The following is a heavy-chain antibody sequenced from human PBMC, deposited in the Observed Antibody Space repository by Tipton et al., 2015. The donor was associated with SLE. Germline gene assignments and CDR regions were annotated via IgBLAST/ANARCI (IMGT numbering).Heavy chain of an antibody. CDR2: INHSGST. D-gene: IGHD1-7*01. CDR1: GGSFSGYY. V-gene: IGHV4-34*01. J-gene: IGHJ3*02. CDR3: ARVKTGTTSAFDI. Sequence: TLSLTCAVYGGSFSGYYWSWIRQPPGKGLEWIGEINHSGSTNYNPSLKSRVTISVDTSKNQFSLKLSSVTAADTAAYYCARVKTGTTSAFDIWGQGTMVTVSS.